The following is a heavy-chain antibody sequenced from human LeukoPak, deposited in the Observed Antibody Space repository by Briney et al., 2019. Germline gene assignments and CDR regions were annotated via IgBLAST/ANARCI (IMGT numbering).Heavy chain of an antibody. J-gene: IGHJ5*02. V-gene: IGHV1-18*04. CDR1: GYSFTGYY. Sequence: ASVKVSCKASGYSFTGYYMHWVRQALGQGLEWMGWISAYNGNTNYAQKLQGRVTMTTDTSTSTAYMDLRSLRSDDTAVYYCAMARGLVSWFDPWGQGTLVTVSS. CDR3: AMARGLVSWFDP. CDR2: ISAYNGNT. D-gene: IGHD3-10*01.